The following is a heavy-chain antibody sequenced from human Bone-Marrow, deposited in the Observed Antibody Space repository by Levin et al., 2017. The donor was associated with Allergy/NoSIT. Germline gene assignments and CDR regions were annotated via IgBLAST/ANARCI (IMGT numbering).Heavy chain of an antibody. CDR2: IYYSGST. D-gene: IGHD4-17*01. CDR1: GGSISSSSYY. Sequence: SETLSLTCTVSGGSISSSSYYWGWIRQPPGKGLEWIGSIYYSGSTYYNPSLKSRVTISVDTSKNQFSLKLSSVTAADTAVYYCARHSHYGDYFDYWGQGILVTVSS. V-gene: IGHV4-39*01. CDR3: ARHSHYGDYFDY. J-gene: IGHJ4*02.